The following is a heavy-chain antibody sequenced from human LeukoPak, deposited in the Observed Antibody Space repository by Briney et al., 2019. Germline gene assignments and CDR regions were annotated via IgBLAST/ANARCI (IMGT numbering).Heavy chain of an antibody. D-gene: IGHD5-24*01. J-gene: IGHJ6*03. CDR3: AKDGDAYIEYYYYYMDV. Sequence: GSLSLSCVSSGFTFSNYGMHWVRQAPGKGLEWVALIWHDGSNKYYADSVRGRVTISRDDSKNTVYLQMNSLTAEDTGVYYCAKDGDAYIEYYYYYMDVWGKGTTVTVSS. V-gene: IGHV3-33*06. CDR2: IWHDGSNK. CDR1: GFTFSNYG.